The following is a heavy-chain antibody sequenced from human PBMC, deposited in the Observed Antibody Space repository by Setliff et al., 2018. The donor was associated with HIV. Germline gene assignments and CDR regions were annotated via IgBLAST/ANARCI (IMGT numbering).Heavy chain of an antibody. V-gene: IGHV4-59*01. CDR3: ARGGTSSNWFGP. D-gene: IGHD2-2*01. J-gene: IGHJ5*02. Sequence: PSETLSLTCIVSGASISSNTWSWIRQAPGKGLQWIGFIYNSVTTNYNPSLKSRVTISLDTSKNQFSLKLTSVTAADTAVYYCARGGTSSNWFGPWGQGTLVTSPQ. CDR1: GASISSNT. CDR2: IYNSVTT.